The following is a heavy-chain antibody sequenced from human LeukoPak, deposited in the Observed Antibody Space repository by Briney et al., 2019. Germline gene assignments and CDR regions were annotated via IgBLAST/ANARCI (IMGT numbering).Heavy chain of an antibody. V-gene: IGHV3-23*01. CDR3: ARDFGTYYDFWSGSSTFDY. J-gene: IGHJ4*02. CDR2: ISGSGGST. D-gene: IGHD3-3*01. Sequence: GGSLRLSCAASGFTFSSYAMSWVRQAPGKGLEWVSAISGSGGSTYYADSVKGRFTISRDNSKNTLYLQMNSLRAEDTAVYYCARDFGTYYDFWSGSSTFDYWGQGTLVTVSS. CDR1: GFTFSSYA.